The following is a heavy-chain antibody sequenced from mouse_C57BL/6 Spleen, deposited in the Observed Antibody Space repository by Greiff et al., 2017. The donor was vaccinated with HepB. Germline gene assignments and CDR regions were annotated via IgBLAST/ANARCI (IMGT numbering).Heavy chain of an antibody. Sequence: EVQLQQSGPELVKPGDSVKISCKASGYSFTGYFMNWVMQSHGKSLEWIGRINPYNGDTFYNQKFKGKATLTVDKSSSTAHMELRSLTSEDSAVYYCARGGNYEEFDYWGQGTTLTVSS. CDR1: GYSFTGYF. J-gene: IGHJ2*01. D-gene: IGHD2-1*01. CDR3: ARGGNYEEFDY. V-gene: IGHV1-20*01. CDR2: INPYNGDT.